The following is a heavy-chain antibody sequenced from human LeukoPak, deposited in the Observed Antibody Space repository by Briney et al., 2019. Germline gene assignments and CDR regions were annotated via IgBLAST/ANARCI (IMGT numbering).Heavy chain of an antibody. Sequence: ASQTLSLTCAVSGGSISSGGYSWSWIRQPPGKGLEWIGYVYYSGSTNYNPSLKSRVTISVDTSKNQFSLKLSSVTAADTAVYYCARHHSNQLVGASDFDYWGQGTLVTVSS. D-gene: IGHD1-26*01. CDR3: ARHHSNQLVGASDFDY. V-gene: IGHV4-30-4*07. J-gene: IGHJ4*02. CDR2: VYYSGST. CDR1: GGSISSGGYS.